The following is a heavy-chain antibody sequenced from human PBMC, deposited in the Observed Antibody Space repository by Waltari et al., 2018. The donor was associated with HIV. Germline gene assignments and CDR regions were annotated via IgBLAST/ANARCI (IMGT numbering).Heavy chain of an antibody. D-gene: IGHD2-15*01. V-gene: IGHV3-7*04. CDR2: IKQDGSEK. J-gene: IGHJ3*02. Sequence: EVQLVESGGGLVQPGGSMRLSCAASGFTFSSCWLSWVRQAPGKGLEWVANIKQDGSEKYYVDSVKGRFTISRDNAKNSLYLQMNSLRAEDTAVYYCARGDIVGIWGQGTMVTVSS. CDR3: ARGDIVGI. CDR1: GFTFSSCW.